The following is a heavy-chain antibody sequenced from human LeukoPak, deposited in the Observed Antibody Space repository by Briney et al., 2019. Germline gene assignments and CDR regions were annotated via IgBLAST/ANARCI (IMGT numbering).Heavy chain of an antibody. CDR3: ARDGIAAADSYYYYYYMDV. J-gene: IGHJ6*03. D-gene: IGHD6-13*01. V-gene: IGHV3-21*01. CDR2: ITSSSYI. Sequence: PGGSLRLSCAASGFTFSRYRMNWVRQAPGKGLEWVSSITSSSYIYYADSVKGRFTISRDNAKNSLYLQMNSLRAEDTAVYYCARDGIAAADSYYYYYYMDVWGKGTTVTVSS. CDR1: GFTFSRYR.